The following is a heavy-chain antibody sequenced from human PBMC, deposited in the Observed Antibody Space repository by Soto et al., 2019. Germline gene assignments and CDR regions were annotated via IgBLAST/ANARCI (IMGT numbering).Heavy chain of an antibody. J-gene: IGHJ4*02. Sequence: GGCMRLTFAASAITFISDARSCVCQAPGKGLEWVSAISGSGGSTYYADSVKGRFTISRDNSKNTLYLQMNSLRAEDTAVYYXAKDHTRPPLLLFDSWGQGTRVTVSS. CDR1: AITFISDA. D-gene: IGHD2-21*01. CDR3: AKDHTRPPLLLFDS. V-gene: IGHV3-23*01. CDR2: ISGSGGST.